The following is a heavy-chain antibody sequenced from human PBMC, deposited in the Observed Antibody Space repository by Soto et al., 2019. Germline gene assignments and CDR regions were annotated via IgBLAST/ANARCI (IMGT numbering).Heavy chain of an antibody. D-gene: IGHD5-12*01. V-gene: IGHV4-61*08. CDR2: VFYSGHT. J-gene: IGHJ4*02. CDR3: ARAKLYSGYGFDY. CDR1: GGPIRNVGCC. Sequence: TVAGGPIRNVGCCWIWKHQHPGKGLEWIGYVFYSGHTSYNPSLKSRVTISIDTSKNQFSLKLTSVTAAVTALYYCARAKLYSGYGFDYWGQGALVTVSS.